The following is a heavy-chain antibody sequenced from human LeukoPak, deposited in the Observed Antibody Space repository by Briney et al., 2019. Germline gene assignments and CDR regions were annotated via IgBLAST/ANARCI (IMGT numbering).Heavy chain of an antibody. J-gene: IGHJ4*02. V-gene: IGHV4-59*01. D-gene: IGHD5-24*01. Sequence: PSETLSLTCTVSGGSISSYYWSWIRQPPGKGLEWIGYIYYSGSTNYNPSLKSRVTISVDTSQNQFSLKLSSVTAADTAVYYCARGGGGYPFDYWGQGILVTVSS. CDR3: ARGGGGYPFDY. CDR2: IYYSGST. CDR1: GGSISSYY.